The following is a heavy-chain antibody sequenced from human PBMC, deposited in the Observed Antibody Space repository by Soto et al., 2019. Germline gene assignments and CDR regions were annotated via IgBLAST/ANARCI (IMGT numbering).Heavy chain of an antibody. D-gene: IGHD6-13*01. V-gene: IGHV1-69*01. CDR2: ILPIFGTA. J-gene: IGHJ5*01. CDR1: GGTFSSYA. Sequence: QVQLVQSGAEVKKPGSSVKVSCKASGGTFSSYAISWVRQAPGQGLEWMGGILPIFGTANYAQKFQGRVTITADESTSTAYMELSSLRSEDTAVYCCARGIAAAGTKTNWFASWGQGTLVTVSS. CDR3: ARGIAAAGTKTNWFAS.